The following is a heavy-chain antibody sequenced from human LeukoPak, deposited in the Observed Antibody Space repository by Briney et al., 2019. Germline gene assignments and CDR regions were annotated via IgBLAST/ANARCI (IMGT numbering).Heavy chain of an antibody. D-gene: IGHD2-15*01. CDR2: IKPDGGEK. Sequence: GGSLRLSCAASGFTFSSYMMTWVRQAPGKGLEWVANIKPDGGEKFYVDSVRGRFTISRDNAKNSLYLQMNSLRAEDTAVYYCARASLYCSGGSCYEEFDPWGQGTLVTVSS. J-gene: IGHJ5*02. CDR3: ARASLYCSGGSCYEEFDP. CDR1: GFTFSSYM. V-gene: IGHV3-7*01.